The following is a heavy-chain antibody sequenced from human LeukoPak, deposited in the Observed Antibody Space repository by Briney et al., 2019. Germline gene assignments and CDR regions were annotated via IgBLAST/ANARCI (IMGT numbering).Heavy chain of an antibody. Sequence: GGSLRLSCATSGFTFNIYAMNWLRQARGKGLEWVSIISGNGINTYYADSVKGRFTISRDDSKNTLYLQMNSLRVDDTAIYYCARGVSDWGQGTLVTVAS. J-gene: IGHJ4*02. V-gene: IGHV3-23*01. CDR3: ARGVSD. D-gene: IGHD3-16*01. CDR2: ISGNGINT. CDR1: GFTFNIYA.